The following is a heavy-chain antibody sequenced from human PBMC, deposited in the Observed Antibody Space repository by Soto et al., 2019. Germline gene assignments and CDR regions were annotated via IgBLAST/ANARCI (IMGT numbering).Heavy chain of an antibody. Sequence: GGSLRLSCATSGFTFRDSYMTWIRQAPGKGLEFLSYISGGGNDIAYADSVKGRFTVSRDNAQNSLFLQLNSLRAEDSAVYYCTRDPRLSDYWGQGTLVTVSS. J-gene: IGHJ4*02. V-gene: IGHV3-11*01. CDR2: ISGGGNDI. CDR3: TRDPRLSDY. CDR1: GFTFRDSY.